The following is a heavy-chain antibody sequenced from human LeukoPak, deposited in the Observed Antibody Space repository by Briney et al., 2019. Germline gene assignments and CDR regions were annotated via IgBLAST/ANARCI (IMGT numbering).Heavy chain of an antibody. V-gene: IGHV1-18*01. J-gene: IGHJ6*02. CDR3: ARNYDSSGYYSGDYYYYGMDV. CDR1: GYTFTSYG. D-gene: IGHD3-22*01. Sequence: ASVKVSCKASGYTFTSYGISWMRQAPGQGLEWMGWISAYNGNTNYAQKLQGRVTMTTDISTSTAYMELRSLRSDDTAVYYCARNYDSSGYYSGDYYYYGMDVWGQGTTVTVSS. CDR2: ISAYNGNT.